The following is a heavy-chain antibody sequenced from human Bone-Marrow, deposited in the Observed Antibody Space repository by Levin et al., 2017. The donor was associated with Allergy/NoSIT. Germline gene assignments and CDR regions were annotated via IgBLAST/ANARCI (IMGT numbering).Heavy chain of an antibody. D-gene: IGHD3-10*01. Sequence: SQTLSLTCSVSGGSIRSYYWSWIRQSPGKGLEWIGHVYHSGSTTYNPSFRGRVTISADTSKNQFFLRLTSVTAADTAVYYCATTMVRGDKYDYWGQGTQVIVSS. CDR1: GGSIRSYY. CDR2: VYHSGST. CDR3: ATTMVRGDKYDY. J-gene: IGHJ4*02. V-gene: IGHV4-59*01.